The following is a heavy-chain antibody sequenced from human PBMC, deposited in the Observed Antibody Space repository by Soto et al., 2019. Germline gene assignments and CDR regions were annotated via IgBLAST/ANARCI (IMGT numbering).Heavy chain of an antibody. CDR2: IYYSGST. D-gene: IGHD2-2*02. CDR3: ARDGGPRRAPAAILNYYYYGMDV. Sequence: ERLSITCPVSGASISSYYWGWIRQPPGKGLEWIGYIYYSGSTNYNPSLKSRVTISVDTSKNQFSLKLSSVTAADTAVYYCARDGGPRRAPAAILNYYYYGMDVWGQGTKVTVYS. V-gene: IGHV4-59*01. CDR1: GASISSYY. J-gene: IGHJ6*02.